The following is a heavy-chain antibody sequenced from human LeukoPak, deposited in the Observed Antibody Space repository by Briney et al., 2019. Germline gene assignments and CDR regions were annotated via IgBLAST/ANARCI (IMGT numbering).Heavy chain of an antibody. Sequence: GGSLRLSCAASGFTFISYAMTWVRQAPGKGLEWVSSVSGSGGSTYYADSVKGRFTISRDNSKNTLYLQMNSLRAEDTAVYYCARAVGSANDYWGQGTLVTVSS. CDR1: GFTFISYA. V-gene: IGHV3-23*01. CDR2: VSGSGGST. J-gene: IGHJ4*02. CDR3: ARAVGSANDY. D-gene: IGHD3-10*01.